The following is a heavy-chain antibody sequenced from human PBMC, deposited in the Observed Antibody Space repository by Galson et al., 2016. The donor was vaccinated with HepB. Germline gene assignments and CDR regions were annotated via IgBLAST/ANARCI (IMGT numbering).Heavy chain of an antibody. CDR2: ISSGGTTT. Sequence: SLRLSCAASGLSFSTENVHWVRQAPGQALEWVAYISSGGTTTYYADSVRGRFTVSRDNARNSLYLQMNSLRAEDTAVYYCATVHYYHIREWGLGTLVIVSS. CDR3: ATVHYYHIRE. J-gene: IGHJ4*02. CDR1: GLSFSTEN. D-gene: IGHD3-9*01. V-gene: IGHV3-48*03.